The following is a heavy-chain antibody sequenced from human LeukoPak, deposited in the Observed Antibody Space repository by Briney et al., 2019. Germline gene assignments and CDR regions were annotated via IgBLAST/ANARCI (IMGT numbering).Heavy chain of an antibody. Sequence: GGSLRLSCAASGLTFSNAWMSWVRQAPGKGLEWVGRITSRAYGDTTDYAAPVKGGFTISRDDSENTLYLQIDSLKTEDTAVYYCTTPRLVGLWDGFDIWGQGTMVTVSS. CDR3: TTPRLVGLWDGFDI. D-gene: IGHD5-18*01. CDR1: GLTFSNAW. J-gene: IGHJ3*02. CDR2: ITSRAYGDTT. V-gene: IGHV3-15*01.